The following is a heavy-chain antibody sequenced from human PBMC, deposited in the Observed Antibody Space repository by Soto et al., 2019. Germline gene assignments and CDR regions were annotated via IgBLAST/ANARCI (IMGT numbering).Heavy chain of an antibody. CDR2: ISSSSSYI. CDR1: GFTFSSYS. V-gene: IGHV3-21*01. Sequence: GGSLRLSCAASGFTFSSYSMNWVRQAPGKGLEWVSSISSSSSYIYYADSVKGRFTISRDNAKNSLYLQMNSLRAEDTAVYYCARDPRRGGPAGSTVTTGVEGDYWGQGTLVTVSS. CDR3: ARDPRRGGPAGSTVTTGVEGDY. D-gene: IGHD4-17*01. J-gene: IGHJ4*02.